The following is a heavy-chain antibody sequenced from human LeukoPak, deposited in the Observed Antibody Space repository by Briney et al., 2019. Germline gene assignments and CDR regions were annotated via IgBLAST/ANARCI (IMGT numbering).Heavy chain of an antibody. CDR2: VSGSGGRGAT. J-gene: IGHJ4*02. CDR1: GFTVINYV. V-gene: IGHV3-23*01. D-gene: IGHD6-13*01. CDR3: AKDIAASGLPRIFDF. Sequence: GGSLRLSCAASGFTVINYVTSWVRQVPGKGPEWVSSVSGSGGRGATYYTDSVKGRFTISRDNSKNTVFLQMNGLSADDTAVYYCAKDIAASGLPRIFDFWGQGTLVTVSS.